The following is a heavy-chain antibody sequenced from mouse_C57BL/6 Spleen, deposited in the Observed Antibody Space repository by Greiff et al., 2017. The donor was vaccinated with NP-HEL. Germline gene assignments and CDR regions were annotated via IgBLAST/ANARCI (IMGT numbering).Heavy chain of an antibody. CDR1: GYSITSGYY. CDR2: ISYDGSN. J-gene: IGHJ4*01. CDR3: ARASSGYGYYAMDY. Sequence: EVKLQESGPGLVKPSQSLSLTCSVTGYSITSGYYWNWIRQFPGNKLEWMGYISYDGSNNYNPSLKNRISITRDTSKNQFFLKLNSVTTEDTATYYCARASSGYGYYAMDYWGQGTSVTVSS. D-gene: IGHD3-2*02. V-gene: IGHV3-6*01.